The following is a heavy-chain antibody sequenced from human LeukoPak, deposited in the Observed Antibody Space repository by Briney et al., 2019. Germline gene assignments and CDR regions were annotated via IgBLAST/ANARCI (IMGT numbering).Heavy chain of an antibody. V-gene: IGHV3-7*01. Sequence: PGGSLRLSCAASGFTFSSYGMHWVRQAPGKGLEWVANIKQDGSEKYYVDSVKGRFTISRDNAKNSLYLQMNSLRAEDTAVYYCARDPIRGDFWSGTRFDYWGQGTLVTVSS. D-gene: IGHD3-3*01. J-gene: IGHJ4*02. CDR2: IKQDGSEK. CDR3: ARDPIRGDFWSGTRFDY. CDR1: GFTFSSYG.